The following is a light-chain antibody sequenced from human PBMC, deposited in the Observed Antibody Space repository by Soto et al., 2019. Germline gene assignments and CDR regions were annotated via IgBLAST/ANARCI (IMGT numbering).Light chain of an antibody. J-gene: IGLJ2*01. CDR2: DVS. CDR3: SSYTRSSTLEV. CDR1: SSDVGGYNY. V-gene: IGLV2-14*01. Sequence: QSALTQPASVSGSPGQSITISCTGTSSDVGGYNYVSWYQQHPGKAPKLMIYDVSNRPSGVSNRFSGSKSGNTASLTISGLQAEDEADYYCSSYTRSSTLEVFGGGTKRTVL.